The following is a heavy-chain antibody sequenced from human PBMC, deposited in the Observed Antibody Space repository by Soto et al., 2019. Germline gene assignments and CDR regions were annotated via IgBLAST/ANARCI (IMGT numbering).Heavy chain of an antibody. Sequence: SETLSLTCTVSGGTISSWYWSWIRQPPGKGLEWIGYIYYSGSTNCNPSLKSRVTISVHTSSSQFSLELSSVTAADTAVYYCARGLLSGSHYSGGWYYSDSWGQGTQVT. CDR1: GGTISSWY. V-gene: IGHV4-59*12. J-gene: IGHJ4*02. CDR2: IYYSGST. CDR3: ARGLLSGSHYSGGWYYSDS. D-gene: IGHD1-26*01.